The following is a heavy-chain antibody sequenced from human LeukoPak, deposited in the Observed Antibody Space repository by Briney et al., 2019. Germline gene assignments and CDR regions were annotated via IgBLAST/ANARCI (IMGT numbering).Heavy chain of an antibody. V-gene: IGHV1-2*02. CDR3: VVSIQAAAIPAFDS. CDR1: GYNFAHN. D-gene: IGHD6-25*01. J-gene: IGHJ4*02. CDR2: INPKNGGT. Sequence: ASVKVSCKASGYNFAHNIHWVRQAPEQGHEFMGWINPKNGGTKYAQNFQGRVTMTRDTSISTVYMELSSLGSDATAVYYCVVSIQAAAIPAFDSWGQGTLVTVSS.